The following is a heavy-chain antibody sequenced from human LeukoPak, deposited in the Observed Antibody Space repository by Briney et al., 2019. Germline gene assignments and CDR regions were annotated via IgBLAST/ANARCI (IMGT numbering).Heavy chain of an antibody. V-gene: IGHV3-21*01. CDR2: ISSSSSYI. Sequence: GGSLRLSCAASGVTFSSYSMNWVRQAPGKGLEWVSSISSSSSYIYYADSVKGRFTISRDNAKNSLYLQMNSLRAEDTAVYYCARDHSSSWYYYYYMDVWGKGTTVTVSS. D-gene: IGHD6-13*01. CDR3: ARDHSSSWYYYYYMDV. CDR1: GVTFSSYS. J-gene: IGHJ6*03.